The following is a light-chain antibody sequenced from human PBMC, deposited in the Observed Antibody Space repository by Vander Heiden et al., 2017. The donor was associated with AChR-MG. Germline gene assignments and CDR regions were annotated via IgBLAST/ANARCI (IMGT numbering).Light chain of an antibody. Sequence: ELVLPQSPGTLSLSPGDSATLSCRASQRVSSSYLAWYQQKPGQAPRLLIYGASTRATGVPDRFSGSGSGTDFTLTISRLEPEDFAVYYCQQYDNPPYTFGQGTKLEIK. V-gene: IGKV3-20*01. CDR1: QRVSSSY. J-gene: IGKJ2*01. CDR2: GAS. CDR3: QQYDNPPYT.